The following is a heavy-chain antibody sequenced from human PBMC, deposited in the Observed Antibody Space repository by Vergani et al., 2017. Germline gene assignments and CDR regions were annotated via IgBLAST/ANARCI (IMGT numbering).Heavy chain of an antibody. CDR3: AKDYTAAKSYFDY. D-gene: IGHD5-18*01. V-gene: IGHV3-30*18. CDR2: ISYDGSNK. Sequence: QVQLVESGGGVVQPGRSLRLSCAASGFTFSRYGMHWVRQAPGKGLEWVAVISYDGSNKYYADSVKGRFTISRDNSKNTLYLQMNRLRAEDTAVYYCAKDYTAAKSYFDYWGQGTLVTVSS. CDR1: GFTFSRYG. J-gene: IGHJ4*02.